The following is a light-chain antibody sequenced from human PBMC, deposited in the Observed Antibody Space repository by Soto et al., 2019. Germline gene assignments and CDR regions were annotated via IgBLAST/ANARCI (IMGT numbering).Light chain of an antibody. CDR1: SSDIGGYNY. Sequence: QSVLTQPASVSGSPGQSITISCTGSSSDIGGYNYVSWYQQHPGKAPKLMIFDVNNRPSGVSDRFSGSKSDNTASLTISGLQSEDEADYYCSSYTDNSTLSTLVLFGGGTKLTV. J-gene: IGLJ2*01. CDR2: DVN. V-gene: IGLV2-14*01. CDR3: SSYTDNSTLSTLVL.